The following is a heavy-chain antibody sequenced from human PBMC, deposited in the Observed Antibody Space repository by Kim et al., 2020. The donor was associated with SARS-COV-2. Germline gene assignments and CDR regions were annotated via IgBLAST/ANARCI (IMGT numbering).Heavy chain of an antibody. Sequence: ASVKVSCKASGYTFTSYGISWVRQAPGQGLECMGWISGYNGKTNYAQKLQGRVTMTTDTSTNTAYMEMRSLRSDDTAVYYCARVHYVRTSFTMIEVVSTGDYWGQGTQVTVSS. J-gene: IGHJ4*02. CDR2: ISGYNGKT. V-gene: IGHV1-18*01. CDR3: ARVHYVRTSFTMIEVVSTGDY. D-gene: IGHD3-22*01. CDR1: GYTFTSYG.